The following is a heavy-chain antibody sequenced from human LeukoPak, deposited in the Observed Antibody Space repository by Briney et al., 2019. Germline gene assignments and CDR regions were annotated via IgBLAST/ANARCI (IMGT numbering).Heavy chain of an antibody. CDR2: INHSGST. V-gene: IGHV4-34*01. D-gene: IGHD6-19*01. CDR3: AKPGFYRSGWYVERTPYFDY. CDR1: GGSFSGYY. J-gene: IGHJ4*02. Sequence: SETLSLTCAVYGGSFSGYYWSWIRQPPGKGLEWIGEINHSGSTNYNPSLKSRVTISVDTSKNQFSLKLSSVTAADTAVYYCAKPGFYRSGWYVERTPYFDYWGQGTLVTVSS.